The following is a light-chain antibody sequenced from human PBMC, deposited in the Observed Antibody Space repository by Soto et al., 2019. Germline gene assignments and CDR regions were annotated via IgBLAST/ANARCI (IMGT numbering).Light chain of an antibody. J-gene: IGKJ5*01. V-gene: IGKV2-28*01. CDR2: LGS. CDR1: PSLLHSNGYNY. Sequence: DIVMTQSPLSLPVTPGEPVSISCRSSPSLLHSNGYNYLDWYLQKPGPSPQLLIYLGSNRASGVPDRFSGSGSGTDFTLKISRVEAEDVGVYYCMQALQTPPTFGHGTRLEIK. CDR3: MQALQTPPT.